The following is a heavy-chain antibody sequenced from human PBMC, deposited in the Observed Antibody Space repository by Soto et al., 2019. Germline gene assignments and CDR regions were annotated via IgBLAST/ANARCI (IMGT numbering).Heavy chain of an antibody. CDR2: VWYDGSHQ. V-gene: IGHV3-33*01. CDR3: VSDRRETGKDGMDV. CDR1: GFTFSAYG. J-gene: IGHJ6*02. Sequence: QVQLVESGGGVAQPGRSLRLSCEASGFTFSAYGMHWVRQAPGKGLEWVAVVWYDGSHQNYADSVKGRFTISRENYKNTLYLQMISLRVDDTAIYYCVSDRRETGKDGMDVWGQGTTVTVSS.